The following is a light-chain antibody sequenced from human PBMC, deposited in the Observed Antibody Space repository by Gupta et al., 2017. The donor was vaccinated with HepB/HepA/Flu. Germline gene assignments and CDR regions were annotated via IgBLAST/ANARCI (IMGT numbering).Light chain of an antibody. CDR2: GTS. CDR1: QSVSRTF. Sequence: EIVLTQSPGTLSLSPGERATLSCRASQSVSRTFLAWYQQKAGQAPRLLIYGTSSRATGIPDRFSGSGSGTDFTLTISRLEPEDFAVYYCQQYGGSPLTFGGGTKVEIK. CDR3: QQYGGSPLT. J-gene: IGKJ4*01. V-gene: IGKV3-20*01.